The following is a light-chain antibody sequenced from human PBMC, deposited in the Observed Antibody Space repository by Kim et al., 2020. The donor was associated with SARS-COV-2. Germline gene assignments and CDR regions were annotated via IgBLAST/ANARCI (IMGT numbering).Light chain of an antibody. Sequence: ASMGDRGTITCRESQDIANSLAWYQQKPGKVPQVRIYAASTLQSGVPSRFSGSGSGTEFTLTIDSLQTEDVATYYCQKYNSAPWTSGPGTKVDI. CDR3: QKYNSAPWT. CDR1: QDIANS. CDR2: AAS. V-gene: IGKV1-27*01. J-gene: IGKJ1*01.